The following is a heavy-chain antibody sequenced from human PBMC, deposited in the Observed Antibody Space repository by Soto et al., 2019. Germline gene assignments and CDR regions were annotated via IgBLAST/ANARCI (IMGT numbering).Heavy chain of an antibody. Sequence: SETLSLTCAVYGGSFSGYYWSWIRQPPGKGLEWIGEINHSGSTNYNPSLKSRVTISVDTSKNQFSLKLSSVTAADTAVYYCARPSDLTFGGGKNYYYYMDVWGKGTTVTVSS. D-gene: IGHD3-16*01. J-gene: IGHJ6*03. CDR1: GGSFSGYY. CDR2: INHSGST. V-gene: IGHV4-34*01. CDR3: ARPSDLTFGGGKNYYYYMDV.